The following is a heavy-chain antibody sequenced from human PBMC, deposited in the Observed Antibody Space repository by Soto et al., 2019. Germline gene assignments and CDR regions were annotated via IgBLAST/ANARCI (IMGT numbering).Heavy chain of an antibody. V-gene: IGHV4-34*01. CDR3: ARESHDILTGPPWVWYFDL. CDR1: GGSFSGYY. D-gene: IGHD3-9*01. J-gene: IGHJ2*01. CDR2: INDRGSI. Sequence: QVQLQQWGAGPLRPLETLSLTCGVSGGSFSGYYWAWIRQSPGKGLEWIGEINDRGSINYNPFLKSRVSISVATSKNHYSLNLGSVTAADTAVYYCARESHDILTGPPWVWYFDLWGRGTLVTVSS.